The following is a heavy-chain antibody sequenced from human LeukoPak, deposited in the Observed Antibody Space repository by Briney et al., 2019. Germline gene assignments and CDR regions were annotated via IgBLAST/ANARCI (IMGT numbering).Heavy chain of an antibody. CDR2: ISGSGGST. J-gene: IGHJ4*02. D-gene: IGHD3-22*01. CDR3: ASNYYDSRTYFAD. CDR1: GFTFSSYA. Sequence: PGGSLRLSCAASGFTFSSYAMSWARQAPGKGLEWVSAISGSGGSTYYADSVKGRFTISRDNSENTLYLQMNSLRAEDSAVYYCASNYYDSRTYFADWGQGTLVTVSS. V-gene: IGHV3-23*01.